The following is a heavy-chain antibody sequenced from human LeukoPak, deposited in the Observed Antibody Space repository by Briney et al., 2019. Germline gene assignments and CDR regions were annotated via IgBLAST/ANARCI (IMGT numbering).Heavy chain of an antibody. CDR3: TRDYGGFDY. J-gene: IGHJ4*02. Sequence: PGRSLRLSCRTSGFTFGDYAMTWVRQAPGKGLEWVGFIRSKVYGGTTEYAASVKGRFIISRDDSKSIAYLQMNSLKTEDTAVYYCTRDYGGFDYWGQGTLVTVSS. V-gene: IGHV3-49*04. CDR2: IRSKVYGGTT. CDR1: GFTFGDYA. D-gene: IGHD4-23*01.